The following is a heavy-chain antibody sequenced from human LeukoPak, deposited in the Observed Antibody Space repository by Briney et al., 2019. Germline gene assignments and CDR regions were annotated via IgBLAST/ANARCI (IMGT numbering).Heavy chain of an antibody. J-gene: IGHJ5*02. CDR3: ARDGYDFWSGYYPHPNINWFDP. Sequence: ASVKVSCKASGYTFTGYYMHWVRQAPGQGLEWMGWINPNSGGTNYAQKFQGRVTMTRDTSISTAYKELSRLRSDDTAVYYCARDGYDFWSGYYPHPNINWFDPWGQGTLVTVSS. D-gene: IGHD3-3*01. CDR2: INPNSGGT. CDR1: GYTFTGYY. V-gene: IGHV1-2*02.